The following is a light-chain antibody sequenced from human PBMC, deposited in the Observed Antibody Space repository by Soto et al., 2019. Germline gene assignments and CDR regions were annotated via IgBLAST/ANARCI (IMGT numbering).Light chain of an antibody. CDR3: QQYNTYLA. V-gene: IGKV1-5*03. CDR2: KAS. CDR1: QTISSW. Sequence: DIQMTQSPSTLSGSVGDRVTITCRASQTISSWLAWYQQKPGKAPKLLIYKASTLESGVPSRFSGSGYGTEFTLTISSLQSDDVATYYCQQYNTYLAFGGGTKVDIK. J-gene: IGKJ4*01.